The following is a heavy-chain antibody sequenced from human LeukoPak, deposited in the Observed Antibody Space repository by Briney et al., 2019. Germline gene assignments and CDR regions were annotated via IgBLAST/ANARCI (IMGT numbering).Heavy chain of an antibody. CDR3: ASPRFEFDY. D-gene: IGHD3-3*01. CDR2: IIPFFGTA. V-gene: IGHV1-69*13. J-gene: IGHJ4*02. CDR1: GGTFSSYA. Sequence: GASVKVSCKASGGTFSSYAISWVRQAPGQGLEWMGGIIPFFGTANYAQKFQGRVTVTADESTSTAYMELSSLRSEDTAVYYCASPRFEFDYWGQGTLVTVSS.